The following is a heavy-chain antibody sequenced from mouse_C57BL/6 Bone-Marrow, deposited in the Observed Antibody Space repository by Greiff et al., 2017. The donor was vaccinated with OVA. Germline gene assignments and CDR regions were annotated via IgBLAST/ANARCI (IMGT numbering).Heavy chain of an antibody. Sequence: EVKVVESGGGLVKPGGSLKLSCAASGFTFSSYAMSWVRQTPEKRLAWVATISDGGSYTYYPDNVKGRFTVSRDNAKTNLYLQMSHLKAADTALCYCSGGRDYWGQGTSVTVSS. CDR1: GFTFSSYA. CDR2: ISDGGSYT. CDR3: SGGRDY. V-gene: IGHV5-4*03. D-gene: IGHD6-1*01. J-gene: IGHJ4*01.